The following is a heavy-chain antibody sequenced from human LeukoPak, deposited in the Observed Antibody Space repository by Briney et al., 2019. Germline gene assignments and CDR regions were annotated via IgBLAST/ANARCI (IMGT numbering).Heavy chain of an antibody. D-gene: IGHD6-19*01. J-gene: IGHJ4*02. Sequence: SETLSLTCTVSGGSTSSYYWSWIRQPPGKGLEWIGCIYNSGSTNYNPSLKSRVTISVGTSKNQFSLKLSSVTAADTAVYYCARDIAVAGTRVLDYWGQGTLVTVSS. CDR1: GGSTSSYY. CDR3: ARDIAVAGTRVLDY. V-gene: IGHV4-59*01. CDR2: IYNSGST.